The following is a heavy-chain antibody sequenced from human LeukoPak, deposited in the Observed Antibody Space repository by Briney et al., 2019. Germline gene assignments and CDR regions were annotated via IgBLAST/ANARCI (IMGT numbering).Heavy chain of an antibody. CDR3: AKEGYRAVAVWGPDY. Sequence: GRSLRLSCAASGFTFDDYAMHWVRQAPGKGLEWVSGISWNSGSIGYADSVKGRFTISRDNSKNTLYLQMNSLRAEDTAVYYCAKEGYRAVAVWGPDYWGQGTLVTVSS. D-gene: IGHD6-19*01. V-gene: IGHV3-9*01. J-gene: IGHJ4*02. CDR1: GFTFDDYA. CDR2: ISWNSGSI.